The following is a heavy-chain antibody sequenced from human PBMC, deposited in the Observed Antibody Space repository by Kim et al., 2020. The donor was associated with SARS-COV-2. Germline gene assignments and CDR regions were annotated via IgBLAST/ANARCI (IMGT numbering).Heavy chain of an antibody. CDR3: ARGSYNWNYLGGDYLDY. Sequence: GGSLRLSCAASGFTFSSYCMHWVRQAPGKGLEWVAFISYDEINKYYGDSVQGRFTISRDNSKNTVYLQMNSLRPEDTAVYFCARGSYNWNYLGGDYLDYWGQGTLVTVSS. CDR1: GFTFSSYC. V-gene: IGHV3-30*03. D-gene: IGHD1-7*01. CDR2: ISYDEINK. J-gene: IGHJ4*02.